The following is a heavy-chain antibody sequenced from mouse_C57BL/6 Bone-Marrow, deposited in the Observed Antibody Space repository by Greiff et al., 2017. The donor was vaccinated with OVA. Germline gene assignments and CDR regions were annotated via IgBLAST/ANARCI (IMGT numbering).Heavy chain of an antibody. CDR2: ILPNSGST. CDR1: GYTFTSYW. J-gene: IGHJ1*03. CDR3: EGAWDVVNWDFYV. V-gene: IGHV1-64*01. D-gene: IGHD4-1*01. Sequence: QVQLQQPGAELVKPGASVTLSCKASGYTFTSYWMPWVKQRPGQGLEWLGMILPNSGSTHYNEKFESKATLTVDKSSSTAYMQLSSRTSEDSAVYYCEGAWDVVNWDFYVWGTGTTVTVSS.